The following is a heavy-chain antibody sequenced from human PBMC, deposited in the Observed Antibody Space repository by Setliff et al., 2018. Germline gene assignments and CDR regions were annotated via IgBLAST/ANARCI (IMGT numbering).Heavy chain of an antibody. Sequence: PGGSLRLSCAASGFTFSCSGMHWVRQAPGKGMEWVAVISYDGSNKYYADSVKVRFTISRDNSKNTLYLQMNSLRSEDTDVYYCAARGTMDYDSSGYYYFDYWGQGTLVTVSS. CDR3: AARGTMDYDSSGYYYFDY. D-gene: IGHD3-22*01. J-gene: IGHJ4*02. CDR2: ISYDGSNK. CDR1: GFTFSCSG. V-gene: IGHV3-30*03.